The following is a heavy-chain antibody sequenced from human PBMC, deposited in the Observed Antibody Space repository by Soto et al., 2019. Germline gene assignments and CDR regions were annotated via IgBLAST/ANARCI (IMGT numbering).Heavy chain of an antibody. Sequence: GESLKISCKGSGYHFTNYWIGWVRQMPGKGLEWMGIIYPGDSDTRYSPSFQGHVTISADKSISTAYLQLSSLKASDTAMYYCASSPRGYCSSTSCRELGNYYGMDVWGQGTTVTVSS. CDR3: ASSPRGYCSSTSCRELGNYYGMDV. J-gene: IGHJ6*02. CDR2: IYPGDSDT. V-gene: IGHV5-51*01. D-gene: IGHD2-2*01. CDR1: GYHFTNYW.